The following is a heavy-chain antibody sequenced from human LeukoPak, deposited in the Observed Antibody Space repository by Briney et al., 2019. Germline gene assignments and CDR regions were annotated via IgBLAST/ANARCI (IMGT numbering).Heavy chain of an antibody. V-gene: IGHV4-4*07. CDR1: GGSISNSY. CDR3: ARGYSNAWHNWFDP. Sequence: PPETPSLTCTVSGGSISNSYWHWIRHPAGKGLEWVGLIYPNGNTNYNPSLKSRVTMSLDRSNNQFSLKLTSVTAADTAVYYCARGYSNAWHNWFDPWGRGTGVTVSS. D-gene: IGHD1-26*01. CDR2: IYPNGNT. J-gene: IGHJ5*02.